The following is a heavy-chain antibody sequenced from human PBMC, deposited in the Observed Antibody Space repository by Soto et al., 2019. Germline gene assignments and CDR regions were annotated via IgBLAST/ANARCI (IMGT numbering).Heavy chain of an antibody. D-gene: IGHD6-13*01. CDR2: INHSGST. J-gene: IGHJ4*02. CDR3: ARSRIAVAGTSSPFNY. Sequence: TSETLSLTCAVYGGSFSGYYWTLIRQPPGKGLEWIGEINHSGSTNYNPSLKSRVTISVDTSKNQFSLKLSSVIAADTAVYYCARSRIAVAGTSSPFNYWGQGTLVTVSS. CDR1: GGSFSGYY. V-gene: IGHV4-34*01.